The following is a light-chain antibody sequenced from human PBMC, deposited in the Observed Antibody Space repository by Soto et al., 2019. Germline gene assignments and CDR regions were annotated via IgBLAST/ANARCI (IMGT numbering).Light chain of an antibody. CDR1: STDIGGYNY. CDR2: DVT. V-gene: IGLV2-14*03. J-gene: IGLJ1*01. CDR3: NSYSGSGTTHYV. Sequence: QSALTQPASLSGSPGQSITISCTGTSTDIGGYNYVAWYQQHPGKAPKLIISDVTNRPSGVSNRFFGSKSGNTASLTISGLQAEDEADYYCNSYSGSGTTHYVFGTGTKVTVL.